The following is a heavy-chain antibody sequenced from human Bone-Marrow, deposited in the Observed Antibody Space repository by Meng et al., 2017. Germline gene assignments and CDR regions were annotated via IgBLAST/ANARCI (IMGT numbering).Heavy chain of an antibody. CDR3: ARTPGYSYGQIDS. V-gene: IGHV4-61*01. Sequence: QVQLQELGPGLVRPSETLSLTCTVSGGSVYSGSYYWSWIRQPPGKGLEWIGYIYYTGTTKYNPSLKSRVTISVDTSKNQFSLNLSSVTAADTALYYCARTPGYSYGQIDSWGQGTLVTVSS. CDR1: GGSVYSGSYY. CDR2: IYYTGTT. D-gene: IGHD5-18*01. J-gene: IGHJ4*02.